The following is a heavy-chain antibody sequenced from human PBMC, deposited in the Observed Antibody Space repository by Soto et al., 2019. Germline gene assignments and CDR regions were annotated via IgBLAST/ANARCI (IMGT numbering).Heavy chain of an antibody. D-gene: IGHD3-22*01. V-gene: IGHV2-5*01. CDR2: IYWNDDK. Sequence: SGPTLVNPTQTLTLTCTFSGFSLSTSGVGVGWIRQPPGKALEWLALIYWNDDKRYSPSLKSRLTITKDTSKNQVVLTMTNMDPVDTATYYCARQYYYDSSGYSWGQGTLVTVSS. CDR1: GFSLSTSGVG. J-gene: IGHJ5*02. CDR3: ARQYYYDSSGYS.